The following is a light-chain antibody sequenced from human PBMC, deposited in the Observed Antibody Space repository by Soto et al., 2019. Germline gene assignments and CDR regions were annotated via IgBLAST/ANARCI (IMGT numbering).Light chain of an antibody. V-gene: IGLV4-69*01. J-gene: IGLJ7*01. Sequence: QLVLTQSPSASASLGASVKLTCTLSSGHNNYAIAWHQQQPKKGPRYLMKVNSDGSHNKGDGIPDRFSGSSSGAERYLTISSLQSEDEADYYCQTWGTAIHAVCGGGTQLTVL. CDR3: QTWGTAIHAV. CDR2: VNSDGSH. CDR1: SGHNNYA.